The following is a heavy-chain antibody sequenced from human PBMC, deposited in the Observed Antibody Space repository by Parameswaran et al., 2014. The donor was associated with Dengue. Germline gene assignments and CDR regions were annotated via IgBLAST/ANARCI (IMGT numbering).Heavy chain of an antibody. V-gene: IGHV1-2*02. J-gene: IGHJ4*02. CDR3: AVDTVMVSFDY. D-gene: IGHD5-18*01. Sequence: WVRQAPGQGLEWMGWINPNSGGTHYAQKFQGRVTITRDTSITTAYMELSRLTSDDTAVYYCAVDTVMVSFDYWGQGTPVTVSS. CDR2: INPNSGGT.